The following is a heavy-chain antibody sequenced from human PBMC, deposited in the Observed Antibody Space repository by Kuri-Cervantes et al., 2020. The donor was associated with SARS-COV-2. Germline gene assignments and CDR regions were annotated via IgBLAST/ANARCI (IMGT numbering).Heavy chain of an antibody. CDR3: ARGTNWPPDGWFDP. J-gene: IGHJ5*02. CDR2: TYYRSKWYD. V-gene: IGHV6-1*01. Sequence: SETLSLTCAISGDSVSSKIAAWNWIRQSPSRGLEWLGRTYYRSKWYDDYAVSVKSRISINPDTSKNQFSLHLNSVTPGDTAVYYCARGTNWPPDGWFDPWGQGTLVTVSS. CDR1: GDSVSSKIAA. D-gene: IGHD7-27*01.